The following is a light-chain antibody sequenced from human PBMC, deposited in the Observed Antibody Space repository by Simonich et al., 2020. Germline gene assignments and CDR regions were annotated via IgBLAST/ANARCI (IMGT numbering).Light chain of an antibody. CDR3: QSYDSSNHRV. CDR1: SGSIASNY. CDR2: EDN. J-gene: IGLJ3*02. Sequence: NFMLTQPHSVSESPGKTVTISCTRSSGSIASNYVQWYQQRPGSAPTTVIYEDNQRPSGVPDRFSGSIDSSSNSASLPISGLKTEDEADYYCQSYDSSNHRVFGGGTKLTVL. V-gene: IGLV6-57*03.